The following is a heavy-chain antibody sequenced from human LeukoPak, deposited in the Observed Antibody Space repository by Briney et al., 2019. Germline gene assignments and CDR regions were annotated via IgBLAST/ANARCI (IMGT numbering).Heavy chain of an antibody. J-gene: IGHJ5*02. Sequence: PSETLSLTCTVSGGPIGSSSYYWGWIRQPPGKGLEWIGDIYYSGSTNFNPSLKSRVTISVDTSMNQFSLKLSSVTAADTAVYYCARCRGGAARRYNWFDPWGQGTLVTVSS. V-gene: IGHV4-39*07. CDR3: ARCRGGAARRYNWFDP. CDR1: GGPIGSSSYY. D-gene: IGHD6-6*01. CDR2: IYYSGST.